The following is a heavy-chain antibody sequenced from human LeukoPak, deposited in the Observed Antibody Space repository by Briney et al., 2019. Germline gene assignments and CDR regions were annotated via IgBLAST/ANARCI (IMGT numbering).Heavy chain of an antibody. J-gene: IGHJ4*02. D-gene: IGHD3-9*01. Sequence: GGSLRLSCAVSGFTFSSYWMSWVRQAPGKGLEWVANIKQDGSEKYYVDSVKGRFTISRDNAKNSLYLQMNSLRAEDTAVYYCAKYYDILTGYYGYFDYWGQGTLVTVSS. CDR3: AKYYDILTGYYGYFDY. V-gene: IGHV3-7*01. CDR1: GFTFSSYW. CDR2: IKQDGSEK.